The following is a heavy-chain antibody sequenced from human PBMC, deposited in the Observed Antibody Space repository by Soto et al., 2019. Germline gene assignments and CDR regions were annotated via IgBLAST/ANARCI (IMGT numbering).Heavy chain of an antibody. Sequence: SETLSLTCTVSGGSISSGDYYWSWIRQPPGKGLEWIGYIYYSGSTYYNPSLKSRVTISVDTSKNQFSLKLSSVTAADTAVYYCASSLLNWNDRIFDYWGQGTLVTVSS. CDR1: GGSISSGDYY. CDR3: ASSLLNWNDRIFDY. V-gene: IGHV4-30-4*01. J-gene: IGHJ4*02. CDR2: IYYSGST. D-gene: IGHD1-1*01.